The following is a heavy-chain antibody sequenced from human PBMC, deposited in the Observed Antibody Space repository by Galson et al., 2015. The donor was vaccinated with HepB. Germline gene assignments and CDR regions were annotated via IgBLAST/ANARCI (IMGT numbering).Heavy chain of an antibody. Sequence: SVKVSCKASGYTFTGYYMHWVRQAPGQGLEWMGRINPNSGGTNYAQKFQGRVTMTRDTSISTAYMELSRLRSDDTAVYYCARDKRPSYYDSSGYYWGYWGQGTLVTVSS. CDR1: GYTFTGYY. D-gene: IGHD3-22*01. CDR2: INPNSGGT. CDR3: ARDKRPSYYDSSGYYWGY. J-gene: IGHJ4*02. V-gene: IGHV1-2*06.